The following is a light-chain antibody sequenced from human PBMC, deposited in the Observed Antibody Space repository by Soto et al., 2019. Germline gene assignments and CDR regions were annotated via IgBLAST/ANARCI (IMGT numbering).Light chain of an antibody. J-gene: IGLJ1*01. CDR3: TSYTSTIPYV. CDR1: SHDVGGYNY. V-gene: IGLV2-14*01. Sequence: SALTQPASVSGSPGQSITLSCTGSSHDVGGYNYVSWYQQHPGQAPKLIIYEVSDRPSGVSPRFSGSKSGNTASLTISGLQVEDEADYFCTSYTSTIPYVVGSGTKVTVL. CDR2: EVS.